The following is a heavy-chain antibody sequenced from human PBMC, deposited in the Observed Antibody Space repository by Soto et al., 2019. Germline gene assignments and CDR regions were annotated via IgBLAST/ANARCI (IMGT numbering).Heavy chain of an antibody. CDR2: IYHSGST. CDR1: GGSTSSSNW. V-gene: IGHV4-4*02. J-gene: IGHJ4*02. D-gene: IGHD3-9*01. Sequence: SETLSLTCAVSGGSTSSSNWWSWVRQPPGKGLEWIGEIYHSGSTNYNPSLKSRVTISVDKSKNQFSLKLSPVTAADTAVYYCASLYYDILTGYSYFDYWGQGTLVTVSS. CDR3: ASLYYDILTGYSYFDY.